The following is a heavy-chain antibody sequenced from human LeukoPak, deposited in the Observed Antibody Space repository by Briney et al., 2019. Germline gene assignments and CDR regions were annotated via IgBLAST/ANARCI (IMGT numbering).Heavy chain of an antibody. CDR2: ISAYNGNT. V-gene: IGHV1-18*01. D-gene: IGHD3-10*01. CDR1: GYTFTSYG. CDR3: RLLIFGELLDAFDI. Sequence: ASVTVSCTASGYTFTSYGISWVRQAPGQGLEWMGWISAYNGNTTYEQKLQGRVTMTTDTSTSTAHLELRSLRSDDTAALYCRLLIFGELLDAFDIWGQGTMVSVSS. J-gene: IGHJ3*02.